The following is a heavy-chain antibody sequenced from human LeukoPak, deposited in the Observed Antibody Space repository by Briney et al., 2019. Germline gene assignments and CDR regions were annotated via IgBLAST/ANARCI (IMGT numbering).Heavy chain of an antibody. V-gene: IGHV4-4*07. D-gene: IGHD2-2*01. CDR1: GGSISSYY. J-gene: IGHJ5*02. Sequence: SETLSLTCTVSGGSISSYYWSWIRQPAGKGLELIGRIYTSGTTNYNPSLKSRVTMSVDTSKNQFSLKLSSVTAADTAVYYCARSMLGYCSSTSCYALVRFDPWGQGTLVTVSS. CDR3: ARSMLGYCSSTSCYALVRFDP. CDR2: IYTSGTT.